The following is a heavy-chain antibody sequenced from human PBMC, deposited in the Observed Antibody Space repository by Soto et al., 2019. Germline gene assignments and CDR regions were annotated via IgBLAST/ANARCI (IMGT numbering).Heavy chain of an antibody. Sequence: DSEPTLVTPTETLTLTCTVSGFSLSNARMGVSWIRQPPGKALEWLAHIFSNDEKSYSTSLKSRLTISKDTSKSQVVLTMTNMEPGDTVTYSCARWLVGFDRRSQGSPVTVCS. CDR3: ARWLVGFDR. J-gene: IGHJ5*02. CDR1: GFSLSNARMG. CDR2: IFSNDEK. V-gene: IGHV2-26*01. D-gene: IGHD6-19*01.